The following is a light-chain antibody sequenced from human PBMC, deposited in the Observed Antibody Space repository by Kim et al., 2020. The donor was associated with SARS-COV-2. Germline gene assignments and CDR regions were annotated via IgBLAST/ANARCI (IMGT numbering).Light chain of an antibody. V-gene: IGKV2-28*01. J-gene: IGKJ5*01. Sequence: DIVMTQSPLSLPVPPGEPASISCRSSQSLLHSNGYNYLDWYLQKPGQSPQVLIYVGSNRASGVPDRFSGSGSGTDFTLEISRVEAEDVGVYYCMQALQTPLTFGQGKRLEIK. CDR2: VGS. CDR3: MQALQTPLT. CDR1: QSLLHSNGYNY.